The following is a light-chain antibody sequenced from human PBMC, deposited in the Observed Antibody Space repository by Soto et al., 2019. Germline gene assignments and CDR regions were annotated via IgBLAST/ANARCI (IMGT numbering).Light chain of an antibody. CDR2: GAS. J-gene: IGKJ1*01. CDR1: QGIGSA. V-gene: IGKV1-8*01. CDR3: QQYYSYPQS. Sequence: AIRMTQSPSSLSASIGDTVPITCRASQGIGSALAWYQQTPGTAPKVLISGASDLHGGVPSRFSGSGSRTDFTLTITHLQSEDFATYYCQQYYSYPQSFGQGTKVDI.